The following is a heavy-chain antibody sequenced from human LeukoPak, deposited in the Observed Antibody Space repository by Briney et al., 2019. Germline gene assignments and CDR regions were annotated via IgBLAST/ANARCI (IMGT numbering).Heavy chain of an antibody. CDR3: ARDPRLLWFGEPGDY. D-gene: IGHD3-10*01. CDR1: GFTVSSNY. J-gene: IGHJ4*02. CDR2: IYSGGST. Sequence: GGSLRLSCAASGFTVSSNYMSWVRQAPGKGLEWVSVIYSGGSTYYADSVKGRFTISRDNSKNTLYLQMNSLRAGDTAVYYCARDPRLLWFGEPGDYWGQGTLVTVSS. V-gene: IGHV3-66*02.